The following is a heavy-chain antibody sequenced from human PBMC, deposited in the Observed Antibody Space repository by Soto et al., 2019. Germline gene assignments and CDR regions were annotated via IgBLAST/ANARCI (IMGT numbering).Heavy chain of an antibody. CDR1: GGSISSGGYY. CDR3: AAGYCTNGVCYFSGFEGDAFDI. Sequence: SETLSLTCTVSGGSISSGGYYWSWIRQHPGKGLEWIGYIYYSGSTYYNPSLKSRVTISVDTSKNQFSLKLSSVTAADTAVYYCAAGYCTNGVCYFSGFEGDAFDIWGQGTMVTVSS. V-gene: IGHV4-31*03. CDR2: IYYSGST. J-gene: IGHJ3*02. D-gene: IGHD2-8*01.